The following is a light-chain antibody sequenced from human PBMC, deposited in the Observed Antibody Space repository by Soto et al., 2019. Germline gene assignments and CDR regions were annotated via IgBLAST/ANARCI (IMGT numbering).Light chain of an antibody. V-gene: IGLV2-14*01. J-gene: IGLJ1*01. CDR1: SSDVGDYDF. CDR2: DVT. Sequence: QSALTQPASVSGSPGQSLTISCTGTSSDVGDYDFVSWYQQHPGKAPKLVIYDVTNRPSGVSNRFSGSKSGNTAALISSGLQAEDEADYYCSSYSSTLNFVFGSGTKVTVL. CDR3: SSYSSTLNFV.